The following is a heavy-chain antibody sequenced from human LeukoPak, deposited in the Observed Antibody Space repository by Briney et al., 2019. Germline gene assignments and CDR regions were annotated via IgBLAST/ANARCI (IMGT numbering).Heavy chain of an antibody. J-gene: IGHJ3*02. CDR3: ASNYDSSGYSVGAFDI. V-gene: IGHV4-59*11. Sequence: SETLSLTCTVSGGSISSHYWSWIRQPPGKGLEWIGYIYYSGSTNYNPPLKSRVTISVDTSKNQFSLKLSSVTAADTAVYYCASNYDSSGYSVGAFDIWGQGTMVTVSS. CDR1: GGSISSHY. D-gene: IGHD3-22*01. CDR2: IYYSGST.